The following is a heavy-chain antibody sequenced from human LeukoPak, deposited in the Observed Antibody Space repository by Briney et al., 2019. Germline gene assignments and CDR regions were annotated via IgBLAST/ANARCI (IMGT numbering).Heavy chain of an antibody. CDR1: GFTFSSYS. CDR3: ASGRGPADAFDI. J-gene: IGHJ3*02. D-gene: IGHD2-15*01. CDR2: ISSRSSTI. Sequence: PGGSLRLSCAASGFTFSSYSMNWVRPAPGKGLEWVSYISSRSSTIYYADSVKGRFTISRDNAKNSLYLQMNSLRAEDTAVYYCASGRGPADAFDIWGQGTMVTVSS. V-gene: IGHV3-48*01.